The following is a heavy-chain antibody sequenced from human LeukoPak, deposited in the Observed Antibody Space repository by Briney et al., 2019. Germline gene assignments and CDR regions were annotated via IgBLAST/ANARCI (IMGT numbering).Heavy chain of an antibody. CDR1: GFTFGDYA. D-gene: IGHD4-17*01. V-gene: IGHV3-49*03. Sequence: GGSLRLSCTASGFTFGDYAMSWFRQAPGKGLEWVGFIRSKAYGGTTEYAASVKGRFTISRDDSKSIAYLQMNSLKTEDTAVYYCTRDLYGDYLRHDSFDYWGQGTLVTVSS. CDR2: IRSKAYGGTT. CDR3: TRDLYGDYLRHDSFDY. J-gene: IGHJ4*02.